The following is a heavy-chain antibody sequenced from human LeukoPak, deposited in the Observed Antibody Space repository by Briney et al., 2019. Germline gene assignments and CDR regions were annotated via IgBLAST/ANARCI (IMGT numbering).Heavy chain of an antibody. CDR3: AKFAGWWFDP. D-gene: IGHD6-19*01. J-gene: IGHJ5*02. CDR2: ISASGSSI. V-gene: IGHV3-48*04. Sequence: PGGSLRLSCAASGFTFTGYTINWVRQAPGKGLEWVSYISASGSSIYYADSVKGRFTISRDNAKNSLYLQMSSLRVEDTAVYYCAKFAGWWFDPWGQGTLVTVSS. CDR1: GFTFTGYT.